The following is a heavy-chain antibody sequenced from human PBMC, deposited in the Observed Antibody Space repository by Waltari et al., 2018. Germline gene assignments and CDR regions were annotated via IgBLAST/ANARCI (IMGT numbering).Heavy chain of an antibody. J-gene: IGHJ4*02. Sequence: EVQLVESGGGLVQPGGSLRLSCAASGFTFSSYWMSWVRQAPGKGLEWVANIKQDGSEKYYVDSVKGRFTISRDNAMNSLYLQMNSLRAEDTAVYYCARAPSYYDFWSGYDYWGQGTLVTVSS. CDR2: IKQDGSEK. V-gene: IGHV3-7*03. CDR1: GFTFSSYW. D-gene: IGHD3-3*01. CDR3: ARAPSYYDFWSGYDY.